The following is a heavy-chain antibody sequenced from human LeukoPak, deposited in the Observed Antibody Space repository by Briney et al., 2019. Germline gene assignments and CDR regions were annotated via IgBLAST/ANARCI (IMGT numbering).Heavy chain of an antibody. CDR1: GGSISGYY. Sequence: SETLSLTCTVPGGSISGYYWSWIRQPPGKGLEWIGYIYDSGSTKYSPSLQSRVTMSVDTSKNQFSLKLSSVTAADTAVYYCARALVTGTYASFDYWGQGTLVTVSS. CDR3: ARALVTGTYASFDY. J-gene: IGHJ4*02. D-gene: IGHD1-20*01. CDR2: IYDSGST. V-gene: IGHV4-59*01.